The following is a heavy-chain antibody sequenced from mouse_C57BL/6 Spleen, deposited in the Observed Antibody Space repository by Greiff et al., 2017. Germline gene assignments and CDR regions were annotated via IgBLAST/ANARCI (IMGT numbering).Heavy chain of an antibody. J-gene: IGHJ4*01. CDR2: IDPNSGST. D-gene: IGHD3-2*02. CDR3: AKTAQATYAMDY. V-gene: IGHV1-62-3*01. Sequence: QVQLQQSGAELVKPGASVKLSCKASGYTFPSYWMHWVKQRPGRGLEWIGRIDPNSGSTTYNETFKSKATLTVDKSSSTAYMQLSSLTSEDSAVYYCAKTAQATYAMDYWGQGTSVTVSS. CDR1: GYTFPSYW.